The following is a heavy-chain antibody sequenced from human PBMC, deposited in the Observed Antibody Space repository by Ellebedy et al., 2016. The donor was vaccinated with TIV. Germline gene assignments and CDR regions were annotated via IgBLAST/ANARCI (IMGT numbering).Heavy chain of an antibody. CDR2: MNPNSGNT. D-gene: IGHD2-15*01. CDR1: GYTFTTYD. CDR3: ARCIRHCSGNSCHSGAFNL. V-gene: IGHV1-8*01. Sequence: AASVKVSCKASGYTFTTYDINWVRQATGQGLEWMGWMNPNSGNTGYTQKFQGRVTMTRDTSTNTAYMELSGLRSEDTAVYYCARCIRHCSGNSCHSGAFNLWGQGTRVSVSS. J-gene: IGHJ3*01.